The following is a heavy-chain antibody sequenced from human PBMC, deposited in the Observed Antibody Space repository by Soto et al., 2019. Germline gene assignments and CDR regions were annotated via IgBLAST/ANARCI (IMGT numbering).Heavy chain of an antibody. D-gene: IGHD4-17*01. V-gene: IGHV3-48*01. CDR2: ISPSDTTI. Sequence: EAQLVESGGTLVQPGGSLTLSCVASGFTFSSYSMNWVRQAPGKGLEWVAYISPSDTTIYYADSVKGRFTISRDDSKNSVYLQMNSLRVDDTASYYCARLLHDSGDYLGYCGQGTLVTVSA. CDR3: ARLLHDSGDYLGY. J-gene: IGHJ4*02. CDR1: GFTFSSYS.